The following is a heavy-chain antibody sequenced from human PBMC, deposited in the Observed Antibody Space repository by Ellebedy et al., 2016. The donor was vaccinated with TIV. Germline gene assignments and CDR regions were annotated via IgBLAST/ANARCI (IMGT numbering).Heavy chain of an antibody. V-gene: IGHV4-39*01. CDR2: IHYRGST. J-gene: IGHJ5*02. CDR3: ASDLMDPDIAVYNWFDP. D-gene: IGHD6-19*01. Sequence: MPSETLSLTCTVSAGFISGNSYHWGWVRQPPGKGLEWIGSIHYRGSTYYNPSLKSRFTISVDTSKNQFSLRLTSVTAADTAVYYCASDLMDPDIAVYNWFDPWGQGTQVTVSS. CDR1: AGFISGNSYH.